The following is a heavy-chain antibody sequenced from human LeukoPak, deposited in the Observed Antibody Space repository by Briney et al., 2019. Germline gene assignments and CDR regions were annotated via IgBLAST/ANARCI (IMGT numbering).Heavy chain of an antibody. J-gene: IGHJ4*02. CDR1: GFTFSSYA. D-gene: IGHD7-27*01. Sequence: PGGSLRLSCAASGFTFSSYAMSWVRQAPGKGLEWVSAISGSAGSTYYADSVKGRFSISRDNSKNTLYLQMNSLRAEDTAVYYCAKDGKLGGDYWGQGTLVTVSS. CDR2: ISGSAGST. CDR3: AKDGKLGGDY. V-gene: IGHV3-23*01.